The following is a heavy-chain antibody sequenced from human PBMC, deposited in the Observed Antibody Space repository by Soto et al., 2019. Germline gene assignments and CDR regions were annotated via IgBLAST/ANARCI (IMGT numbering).Heavy chain of an antibody. CDR3: ARTLAARTDGMDV. D-gene: IGHD6-6*01. CDR1: GGSFSGYY. V-gene: IGHV4-34*01. J-gene: IGHJ6*02. Sequence: SETLSLTCAVYGGSFSGYYWSWIRQPPGKGLEWIGEINHSGSTNYNPSLKSRVTISVDTSKNQFSLKLSSVTTADTAVYSCARTLAARTDGMDVWGQGTTVTVSS. CDR2: INHSGST.